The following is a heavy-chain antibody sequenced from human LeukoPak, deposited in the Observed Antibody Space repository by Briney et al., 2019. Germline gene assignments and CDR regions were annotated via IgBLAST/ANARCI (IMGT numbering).Heavy chain of an antibody. Sequence: SETLSLTCTVSGGSISSYYWSWIRQPAGRGLEWIGRIYTSGSTNYNPSLKSRVTMSVDTSKNQFSLKLSSVTAADTAVYYCARVRYYGSGTPGYFDYWGQGTLVTVSS. D-gene: IGHD3-10*01. CDR1: GGSISSYY. J-gene: IGHJ4*02. V-gene: IGHV4-4*07. CDR2: IYTSGST. CDR3: ARVRYYGSGTPGYFDY.